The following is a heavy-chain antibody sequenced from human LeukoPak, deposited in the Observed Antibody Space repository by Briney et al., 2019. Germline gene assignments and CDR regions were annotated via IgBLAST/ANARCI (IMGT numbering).Heavy chain of an antibody. D-gene: IGHD2-21*01. CDR2: INPNSGGT. Sequence: PWASVKVSCKTSGYSFTDYYMHWVRQAPGQGLEWMGWINPNSGGTSSAQKFQGRVTMTRDTSISTVYMEVSWLTSDDTAVYYCARADRLHGGPYLIGPWGQGTLVTVSS. V-gene: IGHV1-2*02. CDR1: GYSFTDYY. CDR3: ARADRLHGGPYLIGP. J-gene: IGHJ5*02.